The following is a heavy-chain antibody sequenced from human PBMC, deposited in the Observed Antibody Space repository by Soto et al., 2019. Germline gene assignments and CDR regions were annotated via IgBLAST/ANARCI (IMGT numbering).Heavy chain of an antibody. CDR3: AQGVVPAAADD. D-gene: IGHD2-2*01. V-gene: IGHV4-31*03. J-gene: IGHJ4*02. Sequence: SETLSLTCTVSGGSISSGGYYWSWIRQHPGKGLEWIGYIYYSGSTYYNPSLKSRVTISVDTSKNQFSLKLSSVTAADTAVYYCAQGVVPAAADDWGQGPLVTVSS. CDR1: GGSISSGGYY. CDR2: IYYSGST.